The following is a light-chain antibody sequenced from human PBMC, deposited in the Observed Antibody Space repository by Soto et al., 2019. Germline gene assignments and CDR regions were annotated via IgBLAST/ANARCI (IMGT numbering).Light chain of an antibody. Sequence: QSVLTQPASVSGSPGQPITISCTGTSSDVGGYNYVSWYHQHPGKAPKLMIYDVSNRPSGVSNRFSGSKSGSTASLTISGLQAEDEADYYCSSYTGSSTQVFGAGTKVTVL. J-gene: IGLJ1*01. CDR1: SSDVGGYNY. CDR3: SSYTGSSTQV. V-gene: IGLV2-14*01. CDR2: DVS.